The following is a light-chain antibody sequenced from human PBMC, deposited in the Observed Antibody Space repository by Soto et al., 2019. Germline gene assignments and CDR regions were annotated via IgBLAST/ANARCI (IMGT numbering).Light chain of an antibody. V-gene: IGKV3D-20*01. CDR2: DAS. CDR3: QQYGSSSWT. CDR1: QSVTNNY. J-gene: IGKJ1*01. Sequence: EIVLTQSPATLSLSPGDRATLSCGASQSVTNNYLAWYQQKPGLAPRLLIYDASYRANGIPDRFSGSGSGTDFTLTISRLEPEDFVVYYCQQYGSSSWTFGQGTNVEIK.